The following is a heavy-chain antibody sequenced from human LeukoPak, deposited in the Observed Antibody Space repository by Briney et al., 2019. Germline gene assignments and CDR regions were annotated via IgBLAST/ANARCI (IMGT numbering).Heavy chain of an antibody. CDR1: GYTFTGYY. CDR2: IIPIFGTA. J-gene: IGHJ4*02. V-gene: IGHV1-69*13. CDR3: ARKSHSGLIDY. D-gene: IGHD6-19*01. Sequence: SVKVSCKASGYTFTGYYMHWVRQAPGQGLEWMGGIIPIFGTANYAQKFQGRVTITADESTSTAYMELSSLRSEDTAVYYCARKSHSGLIDYWGQGTLVTVSS.